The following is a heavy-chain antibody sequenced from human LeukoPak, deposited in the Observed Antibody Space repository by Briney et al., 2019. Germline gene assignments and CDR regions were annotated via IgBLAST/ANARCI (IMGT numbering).Heavy chain of an antibody. CDR1: GGSISSYY. CDR2: IYTSGST. D-gene: IGHD2-15*01. CDR3: AAEVAATLTFDY. V-gene: IGHV4-4*07. Sequence: SETLSLTCTVSGGSISSYYWSWIRQPAGKGLEWIGRIYTSGSTNYNSSLKSRVTMSVDTSKNQFSLKLSSVTAADTAVYYCAAEVAATLTFDYWGQGTLVTVSS. J-gene: IGHJ4*02.